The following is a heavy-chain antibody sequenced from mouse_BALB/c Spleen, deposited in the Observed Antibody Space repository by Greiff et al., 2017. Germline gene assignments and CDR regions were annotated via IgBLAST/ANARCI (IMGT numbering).Heavy chain of an antibody. D-gene: IGHD1-1*01. CDR1: GYSFTSYY. CDR2: IDPFNGGT. Sequence: VQLKQSGPELMKPGASVKISCKASGYSFTSYYMHWVKQSHGKSLEWIGYIDPFNGGTSYNQKFKGKATLTVDKSSSTAYMHLSSLTSEDSAVYYCARHYGSSYNWYFDVWGAGATGNVPS. J-gene: IGHJ1*01. V-gene: IGHV1S135*01. CDR3: ARHYGSSYNWYFDV.